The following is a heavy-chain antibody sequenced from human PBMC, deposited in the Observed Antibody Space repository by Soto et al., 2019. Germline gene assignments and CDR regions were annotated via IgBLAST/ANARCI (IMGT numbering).Heavy chain of an antibody. CDR1: GFTLSDYN. J-gene: IGHJ4*02. CDR3: ARASHDYGELDY. V-gene: IGHV3-21*01. CDR2: ISTWSSYS. D-gene: IGHD4-17*01. Sequence: ELQLVESGGGLVKPGGSLRLSCTASGFTLSDYNMNWVRQAPGKGLEWVSYISTWSSYSFYADSVKGRFTISRDNSKSSLYLQMNSLRDDDTAVYYCARASHDYGELDYWGQGALVTVSS.